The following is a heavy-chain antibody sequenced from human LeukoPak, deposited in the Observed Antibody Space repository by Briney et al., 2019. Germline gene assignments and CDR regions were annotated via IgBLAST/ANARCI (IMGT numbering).Heavy chain of an antibody. J-gene: IGHJ4*02. Sequence: GGSLRLSCAASGFTFSDYYMSWIRQAPGKGLELVSYISSSGSTIYYADSVKGRFTISRDNAKNSLYLQMNSLRAEDTAVYYCARDLDRSIAVAGSDYWGQGTLVTVSS. D-gene: IGHD6-19*01. CDR2: ISSSGSTI. CDR3: ARDLDRSIAVAGSDY. V-gene: IGHV3-11*01. CDR1: GFTFSDYY.